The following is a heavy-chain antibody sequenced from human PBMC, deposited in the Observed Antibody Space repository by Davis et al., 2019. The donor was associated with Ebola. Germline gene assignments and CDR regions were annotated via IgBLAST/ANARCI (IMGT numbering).Heavy chain of an antibody. CDR1: GFTFDDYA. CDR3: ASSAVHHPPAS. CDR2: INWNGGST. Sequence: PGGSLRLSCAASGFTFDDYAMTWVRQAPGKGLEWVSGINWNGGSTGYADSVKGRFTISRDNAKNMLYLHMNSLRADDTAVYFCASSAVHHPPASWGQGTLVTVSS. J-gene: IGHJ1*01. D-gene: IGHD1-14*01. V-gene: IGHV3-20*04.